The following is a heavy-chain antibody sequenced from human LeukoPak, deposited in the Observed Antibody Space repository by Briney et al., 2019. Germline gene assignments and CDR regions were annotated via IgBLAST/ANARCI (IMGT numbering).Heavy chain of an antibody. J-gene: IGHJ6*02. CDR2: MNPNSGNT. Sequence: GASVKVSCKASGYTFTSYDINWVRQATGQGLEWMGWMNPNSGNTGYAQKFQGRVTMTRNTSISTAYMELSSLRSEDTAVYYCARVKLRYYDSSGYDYYYYYGMDVWGQGTTVTVSS. CDR1: GYTFTSYD. CDR3: ARVKLRYYDSSGYDYYYYYGMDV. V-gene: IGHV1-8*01. D-gene: IGHD3-22*01.